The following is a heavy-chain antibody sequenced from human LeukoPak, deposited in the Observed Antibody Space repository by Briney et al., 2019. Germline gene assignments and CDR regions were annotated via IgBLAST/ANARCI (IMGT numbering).Heavy chain of an antibody. CDR1: GGPISTYY. CDR2: IYYSGST. D-gene: IGHD6-13*01. Sequence: SETLSLTCIVSGGPISTYYWIWIRQPPGKGLEWIGYIYYSGSTNYNPSLKSRVTVSVDTSKNQVSLKLNSVTAADTAVYYCARDSGMAAAGYFDYWGQGTLVTVSS. J-gene: IGHJ4*02. CDR3: ARDSGMAAAGYFDY. V-gene: IGHV4-59*01.